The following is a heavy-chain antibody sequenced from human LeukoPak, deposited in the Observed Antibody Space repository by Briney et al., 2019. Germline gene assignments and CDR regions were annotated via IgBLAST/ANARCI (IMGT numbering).Heavy chain of an antibody. Sequence: GASVKVSCKASGYTFTSYGISWVRQAPGQGLEWMGWISAYNGNTNYAQKLQGRATMTTDTSTSTVYMELRSLRSDDTDVYYCACGIAADGTVFDYWGQGTLVTVSS. CDR3: ACGIAADGTVFDY. CDR1: GYTFTSYG. D-gene: IGHD6-13*01. V-gene: IGHV1-18*01. CDR2: ISAYNGNT. J-gene: IGHJ4*02.